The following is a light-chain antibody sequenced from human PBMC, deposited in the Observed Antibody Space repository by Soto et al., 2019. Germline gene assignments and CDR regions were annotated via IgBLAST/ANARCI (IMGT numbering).Light chain of an antibody. J-gene: IGKJ1*01. CDR1: QGIRND. V-gene: IGKV1-6*01. Sequence: AIQLTQSPSSLSASVGDRIAITCRASQGIRNDDLKWYQQKPGKAPELLIYATSTLQSGVPSRFSGSGSGRHFTLTISSLQPEGVATYDCFRDYSDPWTVGRGTKVE. CDR3: FRDYSDPWT. CDR2: ATS.